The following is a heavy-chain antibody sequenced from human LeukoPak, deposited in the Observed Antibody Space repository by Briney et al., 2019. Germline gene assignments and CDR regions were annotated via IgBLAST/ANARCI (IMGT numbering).Heavy chain of an antibody. V-gene: IGHV3-7*01. CDR1: GFTFSSYW. J-gene: IGHJ4*02. CDR2: IKQDGSEK. CDR3: AKDPGGGDCCVFDY. Sequence: GGSLRLSCAASGFTFSSYWMSWVRQAPGKGLEWVANIKQDGSEKYYVDSVKGRFTISRDNSKNTLYLQMNSLRAEDTAVYYCAKDPGGGDCCVFDYWGQGTLVTVSS. D-gene: IGHD2-21*01.